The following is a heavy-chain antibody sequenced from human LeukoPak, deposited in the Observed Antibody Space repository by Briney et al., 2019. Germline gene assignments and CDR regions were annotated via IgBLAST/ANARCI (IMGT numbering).Heavy chain of an antibody. CDR1: GYSFTSYW. J-gene: IGHJ4*02. V-gene: IGHV5-51*01. D-gene: IGHD3-22*01. CDR3: ARAQGYYDSSGYLEFDY. Sequence: GESLKISCMGSGYSFTSYWIGWVRQMPGKGLEWMGIIYPGDSDTRYSPSFQGQVTISADKSISTAYLQWSSLKASDTAMYYCARAQGYYDSSGYLEFDYWGQGTLVTVSS. CDR2: IYPGDSDT.